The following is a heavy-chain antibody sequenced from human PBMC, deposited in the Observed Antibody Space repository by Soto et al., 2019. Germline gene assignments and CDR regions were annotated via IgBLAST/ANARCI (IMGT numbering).Heavy chain of an antibody. CDR2: ISAYNGNT. V-gene: IGHV1-18*01. Sequence: QVQLVQSGTEVKKPGASVKVSCKTSGFTFTTSTFSWVRQAPGQGLEWMGWISAYNGNTNYAQKLQGRVTMTTDTSTSTASMELRGLRSDDTAVYYCAREYCSGAPCRGVGFDYWGQGTLVTVSS. CDR3: AREYCSGAPCRGVGFDY. J-gene: IGHJ4*02. D-gene: IGHD2-15*01. CDR1: GFTFTTST.